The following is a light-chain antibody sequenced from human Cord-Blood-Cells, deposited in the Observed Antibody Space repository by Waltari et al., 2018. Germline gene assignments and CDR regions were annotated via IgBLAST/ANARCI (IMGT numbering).Light chain of an antibody. CDR1: SSDVGGYNY. V-gene: IGLV2-14*03. Sequence: QSALTQPASVSGSPGQSITFSCTGTSSDVGGYNYVSWYQQHPGKAPKLMIYDVSNRPSGGSNRFSGSKSGNTASLTISGLQAEDEADYYCSSYTSSSTWVFGGGTKLTVL. CDR2: DVS. J-gene: IGLJ3*02. CDR3: SSYTSSSTWV.